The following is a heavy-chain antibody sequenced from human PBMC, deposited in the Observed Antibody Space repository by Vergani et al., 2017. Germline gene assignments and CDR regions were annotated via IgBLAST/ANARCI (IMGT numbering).Heavy chain of an antibody. Sequence: QVQLQQWGAGLLKPSETLSLTCAVYGGSFSGYYWSWIRQPPGKGLEWIGEINHSGSTNYNPSLKSRVTISVDTSKNQFSLELSSVTAADTAVYYCASCDSSSGDGDYWGQGTLVTVSS. CDR2: INHSGST. J-gene: IGHJ4*02. CDR1: GGSFSGYY. D-gene: IGHD6-13*01. V-gene: IGHV4-34*01. CDR3: ASCDSSSGDGDY.